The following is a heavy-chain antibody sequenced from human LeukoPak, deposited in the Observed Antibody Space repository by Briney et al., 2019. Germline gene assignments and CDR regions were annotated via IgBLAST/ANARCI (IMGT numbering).Heavy chain of an antibody. CDR3: ARGKDYSSTSCYGGYYFDY. V-gene: IGHV4-34*01. Sequence: SETLSLTCAVYGGSFSGYYWSWIRQPPGKGLEWIGEINHSGSTNYNPSLKSRVTISVDTSKNQFSLQLSSVTAADTAVYYCARGKDYSSTSCYGGYYFDYWGQGTLVTVSS. D-gene: IGHD2-2*01. J-gene: IGHJ4*02. CDR1: GGSFSGYY. CDR2: INHSGST.